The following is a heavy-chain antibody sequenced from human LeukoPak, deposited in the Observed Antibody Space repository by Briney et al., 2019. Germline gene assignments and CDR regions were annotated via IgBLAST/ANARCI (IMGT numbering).Heavy chain of an antibody. CDR2: ISHSGST. Sequence: PSETLSLTCAVYGGSFSGYYWSWIRQPPGKGLEWIGEISHSGSTNYNPSLKSRVTISVDTSKNQFSLKLSSVTAADTAVYYCAKGATTFWDWGQGTLVTVSS. J-gene: IGHJ4*02. V-gene: IGHV4-34*01. D-gene: IGHD1-26*01. CDR3: AKGATTFWD. CDR1: GGSFSGYY.